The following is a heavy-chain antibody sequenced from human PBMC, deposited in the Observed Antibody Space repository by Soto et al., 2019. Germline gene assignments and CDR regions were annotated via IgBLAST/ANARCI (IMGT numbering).Heavy chain of an antibody. CDR3: TTKAYSSSWWRYYFDY. D-gene: IGHD6-13*01. V-gene: IGHV3-15*01. J-gene: IGHJ4*02. CDR1: GFTFSSYG. Sequence: GGSLRLSCAASGFTFSSYGMHWVRQAPGKGLEWVGRIKSKTDGGTTDYAAPVKGRFTISRDDSKNTLYLQMNSLKTEDTAVYYCTTKAYSSSWWRYYFDYWGQGTLVTVSS. CDR2: IKSKTDGGTT.